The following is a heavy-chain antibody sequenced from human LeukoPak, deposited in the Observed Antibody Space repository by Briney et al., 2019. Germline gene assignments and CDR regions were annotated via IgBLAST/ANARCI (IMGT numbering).Heavy chain of an antibody. CDR3: ARDRNSVAGHFVY. V-gene: IGHV3-21*01. J-gene: IGHJ4*02. D-gene: IGHD6-19*01. CDR2: ISSSSSYI. CDR1: GFTFSSYS. Sequence: GGSLRLSCAASGFTFSSYSMTWVRQAPGKGLEWVSSISSSSSYIYYADSVKGRFTISRDNAKNSLYLQMNSLRAEDTAVYYCARDRNSVAGHFVYWGQGTLVTVSS.